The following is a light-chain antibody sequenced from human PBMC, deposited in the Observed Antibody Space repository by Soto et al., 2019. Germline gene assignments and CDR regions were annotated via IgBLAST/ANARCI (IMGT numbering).Light chain of an antibody. CDR3: HQYYTYPWT. CDR1: QSISPW. J-gene: IGKJ1*01. CDR2: KTS. V-gene: IGKV1-5*03. Sequence: DIQMTQSPSTLSAFVGDRVTITCRASQSISPWLAWYQQKPGKVPKLLIHKTSSLESGVPSRFSGSGSGTEFALTISSLQPDDFATYYCHQYYTYPWTLGQGTKVDIK.